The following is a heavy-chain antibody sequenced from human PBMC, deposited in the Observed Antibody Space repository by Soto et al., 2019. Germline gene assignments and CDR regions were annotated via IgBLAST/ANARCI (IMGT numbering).Heavy chain of an antibody. CDR2: IYYSGST. CDR3: ARDLREDYYDSSGYLGTHDAFDI. D-gene: IGHD3-22*01. CDR1: GGYLSSGGYY. Sequence: TSETLSLTCPVSGGYLSSGGYYWSWLRQHPGKGLEWIGYIYYSGSTYYNPSLKSRVTISVDTSKNQFSLKLSSVTAADTAVYYCARDLREDYYDSSGYLGTHDAFDIWGQGTMVTVSS. J-gene: IGHJ3*02. V-gene: IGHV4-31*03.